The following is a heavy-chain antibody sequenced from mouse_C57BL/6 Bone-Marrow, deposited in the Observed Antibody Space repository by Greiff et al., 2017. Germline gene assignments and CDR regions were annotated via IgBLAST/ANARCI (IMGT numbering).Heavy chain of an antibody. J-gene: IGHJ1*03. CDR2: IDPENGDT. CDR1: GFNIKDDY. V-gene: IGHV14-4*01. Sequence: EVKLMESGAELVRPGASVKLSCTASGFNIKDDYMHWVKQRPEQGLEWIGWIDPENGDTEYASTFHGKATITADTSSNTAYLQLRSLPSEDTAVYYCTTFDYGSPFDVWGKGTTVTVSS. D-gene: IGHD1-1*01. CDR3: TTFDYGSPFDV.